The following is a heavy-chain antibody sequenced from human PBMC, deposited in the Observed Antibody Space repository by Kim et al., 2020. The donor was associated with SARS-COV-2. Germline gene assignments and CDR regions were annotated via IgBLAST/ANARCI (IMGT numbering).Heavy chain of an antibody. CDR3: ARTDPGGVGATTG. J-gene: IGHJ4*02. Sequence: YSPSVQGQVTISADKSISTAYLQWSSLKASDTAMYYCARTDPGGVGATTGWGQGTLVTVSS. V-gene: IGHV5-51*01. D-gene: IGHD1-26*01.